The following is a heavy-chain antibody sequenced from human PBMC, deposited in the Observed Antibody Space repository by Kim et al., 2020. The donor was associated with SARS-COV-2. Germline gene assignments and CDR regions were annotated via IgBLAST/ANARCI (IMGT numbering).Heavy chain of an antibody. Sequence: GGSLRLSCAASGFTFNSYAMSWVRQAPGKGLEWVSGIRGSSDRTSYADSVKGRFTISRDNSRNTLYLQMDSLRAEDTAVYYCAKVSSGSSGWFEYFHHWGQGTLVTVSS. J-gene: IGHJ1*01. D-gene: IGHD6-19*01. CDR1: GFTFNSYA. V-gene: IGHV3-23*01. CDR2: IRGSSDRT. CDR3: AKVSSGSSGWFEYFHH.